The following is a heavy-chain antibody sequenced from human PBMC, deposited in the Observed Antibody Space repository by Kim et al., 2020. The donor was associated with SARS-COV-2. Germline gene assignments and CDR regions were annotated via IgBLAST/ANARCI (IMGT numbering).Heavy chain of an antibody. D-gene: IGHD3-10*01. V-gene: IGHV4-59*01. J-gene: IGHJ6*02. CDR3: ARDGHLGSLWFGPGDYYGMDV. CDR1: GGSISSYY. CDR2: IYYSGST. Sequence: SETLSLTCTVSGGSISSYYWSWIRQPPGKGLEWIGYIYYSGSTNYNPCLKSRVTISVDTSKNQFSLKLSSVTAADTAVYYCARDGHLGSLWFGPGDYYGMDVWGQGTTVTVSS.